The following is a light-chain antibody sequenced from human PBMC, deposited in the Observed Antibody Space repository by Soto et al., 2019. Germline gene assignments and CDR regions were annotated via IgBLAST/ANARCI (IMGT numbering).Light chain of an antibody. CDR1: QSVSSN. Sequence: EIVMTQSPATLSVSPGERATLSCRASQSVSSNLAWYQQKPGQAPRLLFYGASTRATGIPARFSGSGSGTDFALPISSLQSEDFAVYYCQQSNNWPYTFGQGTNLEIK. J-gene: IGKJ2*01. V-gene: IGKV3-15*01. CDR3: QQSNNWPYT. CDR2: GAS.